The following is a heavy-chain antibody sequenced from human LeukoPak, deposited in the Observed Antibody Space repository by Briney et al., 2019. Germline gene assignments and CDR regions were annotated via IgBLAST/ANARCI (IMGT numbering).Heavy chain of an antibody. V-gene: IGHV4-34*01. Sequence: SETLSLTCAVYGGSFSGYYWSWIRQPPGKGLEWIGEINHSGSTNYNPSLKSRVTISVDTSKNQFSLKLSSVTAADTAVYYCAREKSDYDSWSGYFYYYGMDVWGQGTTVTVSS. J-gene: IGHJ6*02. D-gene: IGHD3-3*01. CDR1: GGSFSGYY. CDR3: AREKSDYDSWSGYFYYYGMDV. CDR2: INHSGST.